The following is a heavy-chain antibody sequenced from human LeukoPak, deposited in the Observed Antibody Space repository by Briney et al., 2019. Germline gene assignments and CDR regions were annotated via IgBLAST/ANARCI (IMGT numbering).Heavy chain of an antibody. CDR2: IYYSGTT. V-gene: IGHV4-61*01. J-gene: IGHJ4*02. D-gene: IGHD6-19*01. CDR3: ARGGGVAGTPYNPYDY. Sequence: SETLSLTCTVSGGSVSSGNSYWSWVRQPPGKGLEWIGYIYYSGTTNYNPSLKSRVTISVDASENQFSLKLNSVTAADTAVYYCARGGGVAGTPYNPYDYWGQGTLVTVSS. CDR1: GGSVSSGNSY.